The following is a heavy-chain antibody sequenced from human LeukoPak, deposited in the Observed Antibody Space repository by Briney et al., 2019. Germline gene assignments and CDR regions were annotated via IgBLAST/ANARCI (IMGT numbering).Heavy chain of an antibody. Sequence: SETLSLTCTVSGDSISSYYWSWIRQPPGKGLEWIGYIYYSGSTNYNPSLKSRVTISVDTSKNQFSLKLSSVTAADTAVYYCARDSSSSWYGSNDDAFDIWGQGTMVTVSS. D-gene: IGHD6-13*01. CDR3: ARDSSSSWYGSNDDAFDI. J-gene: IGHJ3*02. V-gene: IGHV4-59*01. CDR1: GDSISSYY. CDR2: IYYSGST.